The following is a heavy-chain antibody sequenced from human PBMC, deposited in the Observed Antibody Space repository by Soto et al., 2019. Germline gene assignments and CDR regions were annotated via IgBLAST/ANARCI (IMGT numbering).Heavy chain of an antibody. CDR2: IYYSGST. Sequence: PSETLSRTCTVSGGSISSYYWSWIRQPPGKGLEWIGYIYYSGSTNYNPSLKSRVTISVDTSKNQFSLKLSSVTAADTAVYHCAREMQYYDSSGYLNWFDPWGQGTLVPVSS. J-gene: IGHJ5*02. CDR1: GGSISSYY. D-gene: IGHD3-22*01. CDR3: AREMQYYDSSGYLNWFDP. V-gene: IGHV4-59*01.